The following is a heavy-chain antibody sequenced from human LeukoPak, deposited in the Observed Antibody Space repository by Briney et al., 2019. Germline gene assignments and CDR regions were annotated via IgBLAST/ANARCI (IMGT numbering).Heavy chain of an antibody. Sequence: SETLSLTCTVAGASISSYYWSWIRQPPGKGLEWIGYIFDTGSTNYNPSLKRRLTISIDTSKDQFSLRLSSVTATATAMYYCARHGGGYSFDYWGQGTLVTVSS. CDR3: ARHGGGYSFDY. D-gene: IGHD5-24*01. CDR2: IFDTGST. J-gene: IGHJ4*02. CDR1: GASISSYY. V-gene: IGHV4-59*08.